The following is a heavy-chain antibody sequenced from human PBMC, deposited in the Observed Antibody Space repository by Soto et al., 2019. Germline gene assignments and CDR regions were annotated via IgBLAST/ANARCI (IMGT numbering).Heavy chain of an antibody. CDR3: ARSDKYDDCWSGYYTWFIT. D-gene: IGHD3-3*01. CDR1: GGSFSGYY. Sequence: SETLSLTCAVYGGSFSGYYWSWIRQPPGKGLEWLGEINHSGSTNYNPSLKSRVTISVDTSKNQFSLKLSSVTAADTAVYYCARSDKYDDCWSGYYTWFITGGQGALVTVSS. CDR2: INHSGST. J-gene: IGHJ4*02. V-gene: IGHV4-34*01.